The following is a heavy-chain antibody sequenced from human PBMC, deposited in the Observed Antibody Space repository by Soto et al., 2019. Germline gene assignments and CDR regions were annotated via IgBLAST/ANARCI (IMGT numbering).Heavy chain of an antibody. CDR1: GFTYSAYG. CDR3: VREDGLRSFDS. V-gene: IGHV3-33*01. CDR2: VWFDGSHQ. D-gene: IGHD3-9*01. Sequence: QVQLVESGGGVVQPGRSLRLSCAASGFTYSAYGMHWVRQSPGKGLEWVAVVWFDGSHQYYGDSVKGRFTISRDNSRDTVHLQMGRLRVDDTAVYSCVREDGLRSFDSWGQGTLVTVSP. J-gene: IGHJ4*02.